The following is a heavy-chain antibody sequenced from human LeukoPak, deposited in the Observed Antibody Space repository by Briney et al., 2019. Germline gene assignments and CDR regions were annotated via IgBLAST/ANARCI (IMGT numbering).Heavy chain of an antibody. Sequence: GGSLRLSCTASGFTFGDYAMSWVRQAPGKGLEWVGFIRSKAYGGTTEYAASVKGRFTISRDDSKSIAYLQMNSLKTEDTAVYYCSVGMGDYWGQGTLVTVSS. V-gene: IGHV3-49*04. CDR2: IRSKAYGGTT. J-gene: IGHJ4*02. CDR1: GFTFGDYA. D-gene: IGHD2-21*01. CDR3: SVGMGDY.